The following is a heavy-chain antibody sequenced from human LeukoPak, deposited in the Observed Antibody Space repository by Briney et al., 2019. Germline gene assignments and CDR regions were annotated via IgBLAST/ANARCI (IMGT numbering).Heavy chain of an antibody. CDR3: ARDSGVMAPDF. CDR1: GYTFTSYY. Sequence: ASVKVSCKASGYTFTSYYMHWVRQAPGQGLEWMGIINPSGGSTSYAQKFQGRVTMTRDTSTSTVYIELSSLRSEDTAVYYCARDSGVMAPDFWGQGTMVTVSS. CDR2: INPSGGST. V-gene: IGHV1-46*01. D-gene: IGHD3-16*01. J-gene: IGHJ3*01.